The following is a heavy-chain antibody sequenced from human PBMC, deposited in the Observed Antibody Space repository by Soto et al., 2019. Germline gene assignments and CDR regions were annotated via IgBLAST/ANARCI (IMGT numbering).Heavy chain of an antibody. D-gene: IGHD4-17*01. CDR3: AKFDYGDYGYYYYGMDV. CDR2: ISGSGGST. V-gene: IGHV3-23*01. CDR1: GFTFSSYA. Sequence: GGSLSLSCAASGFTFSSYAMSWVRQAPGKGLEWVSVISGSGGSTYYADSVKGRFTISRDNSKNTLYLQMNSLRAEDTAVYYCAKFDYGDYGYYYYGMDVWGQGTTVTV. J-gene: IGHJ6*02.